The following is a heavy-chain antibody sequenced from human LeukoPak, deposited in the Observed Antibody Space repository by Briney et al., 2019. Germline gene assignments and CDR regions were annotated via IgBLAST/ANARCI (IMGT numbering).Heavy chain of an antibody. CDR3: AKDWSYHYTVDY. V-gene: IGHV3-30*18. J-gene: IGHJ4*02. Sequence: GRSLRLSCATSGFTFSNCAMHWVRQAPGKGLEWVVFISYDGSNKYYADSVKGRFTISRDNSKNTLYLQMNSLRPEDTAVYYCAKDWSYHYTVDYWGEGTLVTVSS. CDR1: GFTFSNCA. CDR2: ISYDGSNK. D-gene: IGHD3-16*02.